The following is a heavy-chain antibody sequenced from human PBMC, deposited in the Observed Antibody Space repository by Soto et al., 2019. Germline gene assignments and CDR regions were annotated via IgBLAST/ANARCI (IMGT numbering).Heavy chain of an antibody. CDR3: ARERGLGLAAAGTAIDY. D-gene: IGHD6-13*01. J-gene: IGHJ4*02. Sequence: QVQLVESGGGVVQPGRSLRLSCAASGFTFSSYAMHWVRQAPGKGLEWVAVISYDGSNKYYADSVKGRFTISRDNSKNTLYLQMNSLRAEDTAVYYCARERGLGLAAAGTAIDYWGQGTLVTVSS. CDR1: GFTFSSYA. V-gene: IGHV3-30-3*01. CDR2: ISYDGSNK.